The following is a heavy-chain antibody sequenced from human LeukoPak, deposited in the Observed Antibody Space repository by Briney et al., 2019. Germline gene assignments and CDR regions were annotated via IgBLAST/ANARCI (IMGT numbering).Heavy chain of an antibody. CDR3: ASTSRDGYRGDY. V-gene: IGHV3-30*02. CDR2: MRDDGSNK. D-gene: IGHD5-24*01. Sequence: GGSLRLSCAVSGFTFSTHGMHWVRQAPGKGLEWVAFMRDDGSNKYYADSVKGRITISRDDSKNTLYLQMNSLRAEDTAVYYCASTSRDGYRGDYWGQGTLVTVSS. CDR1: GFTFSTHG. J-gene: IGHJ4*02.